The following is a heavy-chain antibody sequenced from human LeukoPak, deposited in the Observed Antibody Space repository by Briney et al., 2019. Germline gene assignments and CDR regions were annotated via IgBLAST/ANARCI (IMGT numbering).Heavy chain of an antibody. V-gene: IGHV1-2*02. D-gene: IGHD4-17*01. CDR3: ARMDDYGDSLDAFDI. Sequence: ASVKVSCKASGYTFTGYYMHWVRQAPGQGLEWVAWINPNSGGTNSAQKFQGRVSMTRDTSISTAYMELSRLRSDDTAVYYCARMDDYGDSLDAFDIWGQGTMVTVSS. CDR1: GYTFTGYY. CDR2: INPNSGGT. J-gene: IGHJ3*02.